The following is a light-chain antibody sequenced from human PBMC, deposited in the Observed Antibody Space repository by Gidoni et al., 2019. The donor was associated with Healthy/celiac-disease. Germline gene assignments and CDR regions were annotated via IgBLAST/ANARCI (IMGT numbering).Light chain of an antibody. CDR3: QQANSFPLFT. CDR1: QSLSSW. Sequence: DIQMTQSPSSMSASVGDRVTITCRASQSLSSWLNWYQQKPGKAPRLLIYAASSLQSGVPSRFSGSGSATDFTLTISSLQPADFATYYCQQANSFPLFTFGPGTKVDIK. CDR2: AAS. J-gene: IGKJ3*01. V-gene: IGKV1-12*01.